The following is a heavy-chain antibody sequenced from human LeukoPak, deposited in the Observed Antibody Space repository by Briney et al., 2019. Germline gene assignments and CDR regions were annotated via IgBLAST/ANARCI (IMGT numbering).Heavy chain of an antibody. J-gene: IGHJ4*02. V-gene: IGHV3-23*01. D-gene: IGHD2-15*01. CDR1: GFTFRTYA. CDR3: AKSGLNRFDY. CDR2: ISDSGGTT. Sequence: GGSLRLSCVASGFTFRTYAMSWVRQAPGKGLEWVSGISDSGGTTYYVDSVKGRFTISRDNSKNTLYLQMNSLRVEDTAIYYCAKSGLNRFDYWGQGTLVTVYS.